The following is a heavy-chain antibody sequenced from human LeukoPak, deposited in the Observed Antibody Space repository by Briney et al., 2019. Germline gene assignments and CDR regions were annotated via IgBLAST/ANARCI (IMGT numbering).Heavy chain of an antibody. J-gene: IGHJ4*02. D-gene: IGHD2-2*01. CDR2: ISYDGSYE. Sequence: PTGGSLRLSCAASGFTFSAFGMHWVRQAPGKGLEWVAVISYDGSYEYLAESVKGRFTISRDDSKNTLYLQINSLRAEDTAMYYCAKEENTAANSWGQGTLVSVSS. CDR3: AKEENTAANS. V-gene: IGHV3-30*18. CDR1: GFTFSAFG.